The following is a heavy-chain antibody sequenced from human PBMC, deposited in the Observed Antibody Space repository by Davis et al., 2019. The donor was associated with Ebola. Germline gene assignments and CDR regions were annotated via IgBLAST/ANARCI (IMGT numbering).Heavy chain of an antibody. D-gene: IGHD2-15*01. CDR2: IYPGDSDT. CDR3: AKQIVVVVAASKTGRFDP. CDR1: GYSFPSYW. V-gene: IGHV5-51*01. J-gene: IGHJ5*02. Sequence: GESLKIPCKGSGYSFPSYWLGRVRQMPGKGLEWMGIIYPGDSDTRYSPSFQGHVTISAAKSISTAYLQWSSLKASDTAMYYCAKQIVVVVAASKTGRFDPWGQGTLVTVSS.